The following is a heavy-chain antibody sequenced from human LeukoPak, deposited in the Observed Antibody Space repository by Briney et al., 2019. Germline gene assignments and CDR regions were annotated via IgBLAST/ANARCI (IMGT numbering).Heavy chain of an antibody. CDR1: GFTFSSYA. CDR3: ARENDFWNYGMDV. Sequence: GGSLRLSCAASGFTFSSYAMSWVRQAPGKGLEWVSAISGSGGSTYYADSVKGRFTISRDNSKNTLYVQMNSLRAEDTAVYYCARENDFWNYGMDVWGQGTTVTVSS. D-gene: IGHD3-3*01. J-gene: IGHJ6*02. CDR2: ISGSGGST. V-gene: IGHV3-23*01.